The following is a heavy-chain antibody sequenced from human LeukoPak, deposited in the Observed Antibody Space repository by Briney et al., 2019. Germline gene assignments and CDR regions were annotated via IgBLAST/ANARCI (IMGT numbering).Heavy chain of an antibody. CDR1: GGSISSYY. CDR3: ARGQQLFDY. V-gene: IGHV4-59*01. CDR2: IYYRGST. D-gene: IGHD5-18*01. Sequence: SVTLSLTCTVAGGSISSYYWSWLRQPPGKGLEWFGYIYYRGSTNYNPSLKSRVTISVDTSKNQFSLKLSSVTAADTAVYYCARGQQLFDYWGQGTLVTVSS. J-gene: IGHJ4*02.